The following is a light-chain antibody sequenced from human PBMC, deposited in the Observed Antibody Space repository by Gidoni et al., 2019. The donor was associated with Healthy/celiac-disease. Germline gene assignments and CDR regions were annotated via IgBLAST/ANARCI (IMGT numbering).Light chain of an antibody. CDR1: QRISSN. Sequence: EIVLTQSPASLPVSPGERATLSCRASQRISSNLAWYQQKPGQAPRLLIYGAASRATGSPARFSGSGSGTDFTLTISSLQSEDFAVYSCQQYNNWPPWTFGQXTKVEIK. V-gene: IGKV3-15*01. CDR2: GAA. CDR3: QQYNNWPPWT. J-gene: IGKJ1*01.